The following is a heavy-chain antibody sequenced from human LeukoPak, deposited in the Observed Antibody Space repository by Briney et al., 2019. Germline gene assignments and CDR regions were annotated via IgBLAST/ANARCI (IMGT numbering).Heavy chain of an antibody. CDR2: IAPGGESP. CDR1: GFTFTNYA. CDR3: AKSPRVPASWVWPGFDH. J-gene: IGHJ5*02. V-gene: IGHV3-23*01. D-gene: IGHD2-2*01. Sequence: GGSLRLSCAASGFTFTNYAMSWVRQAPGKGLEWVSTIAPGGESPDYADSVRGRFTFSRDNSKNTLYLQMSSLTVDDTAVYYCAKSPRVPASWVWPGFDHWGQGTLVIVSS.